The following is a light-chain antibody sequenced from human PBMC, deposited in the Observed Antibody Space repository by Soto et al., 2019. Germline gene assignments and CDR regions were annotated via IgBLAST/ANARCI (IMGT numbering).Light chain of an antibody. CDR3: QQYRSLIT. CDR2: DAS. V-gene: IGKV3-11*01. CDR1: QSVSSY. J-gene: IGKJ5*01. Sequence: EIVLPQSPTTLSLSPGERATLSCRASQSVSSYLAWYQQKPGQAPRLLIYDASNRATGIPARFSGSGSGTDFTLTINRLEPEDSAVYYCQQYRSLITFGQGTRLETK.